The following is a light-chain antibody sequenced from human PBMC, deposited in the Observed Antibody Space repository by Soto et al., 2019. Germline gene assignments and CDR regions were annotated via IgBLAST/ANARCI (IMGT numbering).Light chain of an antibody. V-gene: IGLV2-14*01. J-gene: IGLJ1*01. CDR2: DVT. Sequence: QFALTQPASVSGSPGQSITISCTGTSSDVGDNNYVSWYQQHTGKAPKLMIYDVTHRPSGISNRFSGSKSGNTASLTISGLQAEDEADYYSSSYTSSSTLYVFGSWTKLTVL. CDR1: SSDVGDNNY. CDR3: SSYTSSSTLYV.